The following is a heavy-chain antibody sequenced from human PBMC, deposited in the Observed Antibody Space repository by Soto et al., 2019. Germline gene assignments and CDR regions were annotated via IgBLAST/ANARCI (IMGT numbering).Heavy chain of an antibody. CDR3: ARHRHDYGDYGGTATRSWYFDL. CDR1: GGSISSSSYY. J-gene: IGHJ2*01. CDR2: IYYSGST. D-gene: IGHD4-17*01. V-gene: IGHV4-39*01. Sequence: QLQLQESGPGLVKPSETLSLTCTVSGGSISSSSYYWGWIRQPPGKGLEWIGRIYYSGSTYYNPSLKSRVTISVENSKNPCSLKLSSVTAADTAVYYCARHRHDYGDYGGTATRSWYFDLWGRGTLVTVSS.